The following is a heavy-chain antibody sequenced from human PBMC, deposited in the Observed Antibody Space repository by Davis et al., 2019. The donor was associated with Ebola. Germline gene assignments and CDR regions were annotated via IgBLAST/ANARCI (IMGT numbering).Heavy chain of an antibody. CDR1: GFAFSNAW. CDR2: INRKADGGTT. J-gene: IGHJ4*02. D-gene: IGHD5-18*01. CDR3: TTVGGYIYGQRDY. V-gene: IGHV3-15*07. Sequence: PGGSLRLSCAVSGFAFSNAWMNWVRQAPGKGLVWVGRINRKADGGTTDHAAPVKGRFTISRKDSKNTLYLQMNSLKTVDTAVCYCTTVGGYIYGQRDYWGQGALVTVSS.